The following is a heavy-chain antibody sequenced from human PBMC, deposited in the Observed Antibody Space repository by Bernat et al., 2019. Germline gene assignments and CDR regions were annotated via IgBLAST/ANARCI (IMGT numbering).Heavy chain of an antibody. V-gene: IGHV3-53*02. CDR2: VYPSGIT. CDR1: GFTVSNNY. Sequence: EVQLVETGGGLIQPGGSLRLSCAASGFTVSNNYMSWVRQPPGKGLEWVSVVYPSGITYYADSVKGRFTLSRDNSKNSLSLQMNNLRAEDTAVYYCARATSSYLPSDYWGQGTLVTVSS. D-gene: IGHD6-6*01. CDR3: ARATSSYLPSDY. J-gene: IGHJ4*02.